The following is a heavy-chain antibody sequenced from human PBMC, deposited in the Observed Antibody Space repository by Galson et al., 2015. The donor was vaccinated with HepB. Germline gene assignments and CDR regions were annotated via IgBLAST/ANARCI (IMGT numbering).Heavy chain of an antibody. Sequence: SETLSLTCTVSGGSISSYYWSWIRQPPGKGLEWIGYIYYSGSTNYNPSLKSRVTISVDTSKNQFSLKLSSVTAADTAVYYCARDAYDYGDYANYYYYYMDVWGKGTTVTVSS. CDR3: ARDAYDYGDYANYYYYYMDV. CDR1: GGSISSYY. V-gene: IGHV4-59*01. J-gene: IGHJ6*03. CDR2: IYYSGST. D-gene: IGHD4-17*01.